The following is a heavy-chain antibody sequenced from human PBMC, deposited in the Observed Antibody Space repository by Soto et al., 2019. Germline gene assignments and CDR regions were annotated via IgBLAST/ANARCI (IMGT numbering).Heavy chain of an antibody. CDR1: GFTFSSYA. D-gene: IGHD1-7*01. CDR2: ISCSGGST. CDR3: AKDQGWYNWNYLVVDYFDY. J-gene: IGHJ4*02. Sequence: EVQLLESGGGLVQPGGSLRLSCAASGFTFSSYAMSWVRQAPGKGLEWVSAISCSGGSTYYADSVKGRFTISRDNSKNTLYLQMNSLRAEDTAVYYCAKDQGWYNWNYLVVDYFDYWGQGTLVTVSS. V-gene: IGHV3-23*01.